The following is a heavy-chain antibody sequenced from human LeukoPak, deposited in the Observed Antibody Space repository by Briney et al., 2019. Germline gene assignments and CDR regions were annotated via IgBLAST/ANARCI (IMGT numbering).Heavy chain of an antibody. CDR1: GGSISSYY. J-gene: IGHJ4*02. Sequence: SETLSLTCTVSGGSISSYYWSWIRQPPGKGLEWIGYIYTSGSTNYNPSLKSRVTISVDTSKNQFSLKLSSVTAADTAVYYCGRGGSSSWSYYFDYWGQGTLVTVSS. CDR3: GRGGSSSWSYYFDY. D-gene: IGHD6-13*01. V-gene: IGHV4-4*09. CDR2: IYTSGST.